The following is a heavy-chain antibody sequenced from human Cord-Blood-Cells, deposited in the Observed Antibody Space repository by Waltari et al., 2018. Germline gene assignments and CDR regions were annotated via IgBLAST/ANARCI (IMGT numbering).Heavy chain of an antibody. V-gene: IGHV3-30-3*01. CDR1: GFTFSSYA. D-gene: IGHD7-27*01. Sequence: QVQLVASGGGVVQPGRSLRLSCAASGFTFSSYAMHWVRQAPGKGLEWVAVISYDGSNKYYADSVKGRFTISRDNSKNTLYLQMNSLRAEDTAVYYCARGNWGAYFDYWGQGTLVTVSS. J-gene: IGHJ4*02. CDR2: ISYDGSNK. CDR3: ARGNWGAYFDY.